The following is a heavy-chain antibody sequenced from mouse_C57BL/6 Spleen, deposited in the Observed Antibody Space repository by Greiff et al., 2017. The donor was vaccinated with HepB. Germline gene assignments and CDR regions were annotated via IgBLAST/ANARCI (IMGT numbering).Heavy chain of an antibody. CDR3: TREDGYDGYYDWYFDV. Sequence: EVQGVESGEGLVKPGGSLKLSCAASGFTFSSYAMSWVRQTPEKRLEWVAYISSGGDYIYYADTVKGRFTISRDNARNTLYLQMSSLKSEDTAMYYCTREDGYDGYYDWYFDVWGTGTTVTVSS. CDR1: GFTFSSYA. CDR2: ISSGGDYI. D-gene: IGHD2-3*01. V-gene: IGHV5-9-1*02. J-gene: IGHJ1*03.